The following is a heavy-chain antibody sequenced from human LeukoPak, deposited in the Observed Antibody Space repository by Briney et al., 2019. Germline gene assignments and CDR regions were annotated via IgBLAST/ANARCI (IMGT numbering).Heavy chain of an antibody. CDR3: AREGYYGGNYGY. CDR2: IYYSGST. J-gene: IGHJ4*02. CDR1: GGSISSGDYY. Sequence: PSETLSLTCTVSGGSISSGDYYWSWIRQPPGKGLEWIGYIYYSGSTYYNPSLKSRVTISVDTSKHQFSLKLSSVTAADTAVYYCAREGYYGGNYGYWGQGTLVTVSS. D-gene: IGHD4-23*01. V-gene: IGHV4-30-4*08.